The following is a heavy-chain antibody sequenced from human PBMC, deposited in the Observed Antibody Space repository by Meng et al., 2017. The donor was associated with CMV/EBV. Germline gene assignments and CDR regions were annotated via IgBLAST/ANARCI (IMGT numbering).Heavy chain of an antibody. J-gene: IGHJ6*02. CDR2: IRSKANSYAT. Sequence: GGSLRLSCAASGFTFSGSAMHWVRQASGKGLEWVGRIRSKANSYATSYAASVKGRFTISRDDSKNTAYLHMNSLKTEDTAVYYCTRASFSRYCSSTSCYYGMDVWGQGTTVTVSS. CDR3: TRASFSRYCSSTSCYYGMDV. D-gene: IGHD2-2*01. V-gene: IGHV3-73*01. CDR1: GFTFSGSA.